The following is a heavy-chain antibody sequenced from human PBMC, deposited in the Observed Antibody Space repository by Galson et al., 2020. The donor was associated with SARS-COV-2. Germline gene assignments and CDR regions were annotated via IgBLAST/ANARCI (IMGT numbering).Heavy chain of an antibody. J-gene: IGHJ4*02. CDR2: VYYSGNT. CDR1: GGSVNSGTYY. Sequence: SETLSLTCSVSGGSVNSGTYYWGWIRQPPGKGLEWIGSVYYSGNTCYTPSLESRVSMSVDTSKNEFSLTLRSMTAADTAVYYCARQLGPDTGIDFWGQGTLVTVSS. CDR3: ARQLGPDTGIDF. V-gene: IGHV4-39*01. D-gene: IGHD2-8*02.